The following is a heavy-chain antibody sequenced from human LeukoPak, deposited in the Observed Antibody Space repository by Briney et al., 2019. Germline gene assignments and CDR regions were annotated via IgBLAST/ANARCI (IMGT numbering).Heavy chain of an antibody. D-gene: IGHD3-10*01. V-gene: IGHV4-59*08. Sequence: SETLSLTCSVSGGSISTYYWSWIRQPPGKGLEWIAYIYYSGSTNYNPSLKSRVTISVDTSKNQFPLKLSSVTAADTAVYYCARTYYYGSGSYHFDFWGQGIQVTVSS. CDR3: ARTYYYGSGSYHFDF. CDR1: GGSISTYY. CDR2: IYYSGST. J-gene: IGHJ4*02.